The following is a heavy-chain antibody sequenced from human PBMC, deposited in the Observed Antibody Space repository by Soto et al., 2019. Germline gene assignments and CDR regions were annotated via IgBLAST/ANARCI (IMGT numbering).Heavy chain of an antibody. CDR2: IKSKTDGGTT. CDR3: TTDRSYYCTNGVCYYTWFDH. Sequence: PGGPLRLSCAASGFTFSNAWMSWVRQAPGKGLEWVGRIKSKTDGGTTDYAAPVKGRFTISRDDSKNTLYLQMNSLKTEDTAVYYCTTDRSYYCTNGVCYYTWFDHWGQGTLVTVSS. CDR1: GFTFSNAW. J-gene: IGHJ5*02. D-gene: IGHD2-8*01. V-gene: IGHV3-15*01.